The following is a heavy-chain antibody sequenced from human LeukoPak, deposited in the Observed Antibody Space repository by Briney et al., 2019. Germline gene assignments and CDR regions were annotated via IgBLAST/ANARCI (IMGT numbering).Heavy chain of an antibody. V-gene: IGHV1-18*01. D-gene: IGHD6-19*01. J-gene: IGHJ4*02. Sequence: ASVKVSCKDSGYTFTSYGISWVRQAPGQGLEWMGWISAYNGNTNYAQKLQGKVTMTTDTSTSTAYMELRSLRSDDTAVYYCATRASVGEYSSGWYFDYWGQGTLVTVSS. CDR2: ISAYNGNT. CDR1: GYTFTSYG. CDR3: ATRASVGEYSSGWYFDY.